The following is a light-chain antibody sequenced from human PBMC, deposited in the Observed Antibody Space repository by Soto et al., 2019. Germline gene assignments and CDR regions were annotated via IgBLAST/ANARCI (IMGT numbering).Light chain of an antibody. J-gene: IGLJ2*01. Sequence: QSALTQPASVSGSPGQSIAISCTGSSSDVGGYNYVSWYQQHSGKAPKLMIYDVSSRPSGVSDRFSGSKSGNTASLTISGLQAEDEAEYYCSSYTCSSTVIFGGGTKLTVL. CDR1: SSDVGGYNY. CDR2: DVS. V-gene: IGLV2-14*03. CDR3: SSYTCSSTVI.